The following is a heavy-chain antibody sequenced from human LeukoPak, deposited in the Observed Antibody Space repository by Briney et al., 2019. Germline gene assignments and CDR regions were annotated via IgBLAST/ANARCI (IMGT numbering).Heavy chain of an antibody. CDR1: GGTFRSYA. D-gene: IGHD2-21*01. CDR3: WSVMIDGYFDY. Sequence: SVKVSCKASGGTFRSYAISWVRQAPGQGLEWMGRIIPIFGTENYAQKFQGRVTLTPDQSPSTAFIAMNNPKSRGTAVYFCWSVMIDGYFDYWGQGTLVTVSS. V-gene: IGHV1-69*15. J-gene: IGHJ4*02. CDR2: IIPIFGTE.